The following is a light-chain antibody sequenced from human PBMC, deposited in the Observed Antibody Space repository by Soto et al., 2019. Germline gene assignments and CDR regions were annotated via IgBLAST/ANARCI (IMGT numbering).Light chain of an antibody. CDR3: QQYNNWIT. V-gene: IGKV3-15*01. Sequence: ERVMTQSPATLSVSPGERATLSCRASQSVSSNLAWYQRKPGQAPRLLIYGASTRATGIPARFSGSGSGTEFTLTISSLQSGDFAVYYCQQYNNWITFGQGTRLEIK. J-gene: IGKJ5*01. CDR1: QSVSSN. CDR2: GAS.